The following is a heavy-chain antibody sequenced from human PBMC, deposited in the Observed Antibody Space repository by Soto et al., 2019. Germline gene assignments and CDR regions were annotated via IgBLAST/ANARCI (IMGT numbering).Heavy chain of an antibody. Sequence: QITLKESGPTLVKPTQTLTLTCTFSGFSLTTRGVGVGWIRQPPGKALEWLALIYWDDDEGYSPSLKSRLTITXDXXNTQVVLTLILMDPVDTATFYCAHRTRLYSYPFDFWGQGPLFTVSS. V-gene: IGHV2-5*02. CDR1: GFSLTTRGVG. D-gene: IGHD5-18*01. CDR2: IYWDDDE. J-gene: IGHJ4*02. CDR3: AHRTRLYSYPFDF.